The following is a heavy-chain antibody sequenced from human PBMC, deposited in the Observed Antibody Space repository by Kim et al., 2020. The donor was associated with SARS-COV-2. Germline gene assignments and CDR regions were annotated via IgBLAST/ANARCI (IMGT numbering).Heavy chain of an antibody. Sequence: GGSLRLSCAASGFSFRSYSMNWVRQAPGKGLEWVAGIWYDGSDEFHAESVKGRFTISRDKSKNTRVLQMDSLRAEDTAVYYCAKDISSGSVLYYGMDVWG. D-gene: IGHD3-10*01. CDR1: GFSFRSYS. J-gene: IGHJ6*01. CDR3: AKDISSGSVLYYGMDV. V-gene: IGHV3-33*03. CDR2: IWYDGSDE.